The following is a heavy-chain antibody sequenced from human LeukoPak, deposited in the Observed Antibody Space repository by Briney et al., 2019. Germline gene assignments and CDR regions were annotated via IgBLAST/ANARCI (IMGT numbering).Heavy chain of an antibody. V-gene: IGHV3-30*04. J-gene: IGHJ3*02. CDR2: ISYDGSNK. D-gene: IGHD3-16*01. CDR3: ARESLGSYDAFDI. CDR1: GFTFSSYA. Sequence: GGSLRLSCAASGFTFSSYAMHWVRQAPGKGLGWVAVISYDGSNKYYADSVKGRFTISRDNSKNTLYLQMNSLRAEDTAVYYCARESLGSYDAFDIWGQGTMVTVSS.